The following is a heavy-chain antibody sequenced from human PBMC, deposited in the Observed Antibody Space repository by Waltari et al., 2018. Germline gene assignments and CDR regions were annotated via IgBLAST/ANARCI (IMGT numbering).Heavy chain of an antibody. J-gene: IGHJ4*02. Sequence: EVQLAESGGNLVQPGGSLRLSCAASGFTFSSYWITWVRQAPGRGLEWVANIKEDGSQTYYVDSVKGRFTISRDNAKNSLYLQMNSLRAEDTGLYYCARDRGWNTFDYWGQGTLVTVSS. D-gene: IGHD6-19*01. CDR2: IKEDGSQT. V-gene: IGHV3-7*04. CDR1: GFTFSSYW. CDR3: ARDRGWNTFDY.